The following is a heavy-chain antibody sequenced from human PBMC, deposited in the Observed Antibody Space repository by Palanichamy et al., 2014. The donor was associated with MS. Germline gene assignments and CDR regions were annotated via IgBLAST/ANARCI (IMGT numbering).Heavy chain of an antibody. CDR1: GYTFTNYG. Sequence: QLVQSGAXVKKPGASVKVSCKASGYTFTNYGISWVRQAPGQGLEWMGWISTDKGNTNYAQKFQGTVTMTADTSTSTAYMELRGLRSDDTAVYYCARDWYCSGGSCYDVFDIWGQGTMVTVSS. CDR3: ARDWYCSGGSCYDVFDI. CDR2: ISTDKGNT. V-gene: IGHV1-18*01. J-gene: IGHJ3*02. D-gene: IGHD2-15*01.